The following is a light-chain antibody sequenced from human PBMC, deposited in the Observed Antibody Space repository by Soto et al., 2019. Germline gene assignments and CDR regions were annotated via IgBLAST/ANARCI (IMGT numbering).Light chain of an antibody. V-gene: IGLV1-40*01. CDR3: QSYDSSLSLYV. Sequence: QSVLTQPPSVSGAPGQRVTISCTGSSSNIGAGYDVHWYQQLPGTAPKLLIYDNSNRPSGVPDRFSGSKSGTSASLAITGRQAEDEADYYCQSYDSSLSLYVFGTGTKLTVL. CDR2: DNS. J-gene: IGLJ1*01. CDR1: SSNIGAGYD.